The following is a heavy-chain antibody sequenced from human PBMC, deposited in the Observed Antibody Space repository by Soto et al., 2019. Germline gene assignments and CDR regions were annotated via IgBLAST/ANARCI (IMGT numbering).Heavy chain of an antibody. CDR2: IYWVDAK. J-gene: IGHJ3*02. CDR1: GFPLSARGEG. CDR3: AHRRFNSAWNDAYDI. V-gene: IGHV2-5*02. D-gene: IGHD1-1*01. Sequence: QITLKESGPTLVKPTEPLTLTCTFTGFPLSARGEGVGWIRQPPGKAMEWLVIIYWVDAKRYSPSLRTTLSIMTDTANNQVVLTMTTMDPADTATYFCAHRRFNSAWNDAYDIWGPGTMVTVSS.